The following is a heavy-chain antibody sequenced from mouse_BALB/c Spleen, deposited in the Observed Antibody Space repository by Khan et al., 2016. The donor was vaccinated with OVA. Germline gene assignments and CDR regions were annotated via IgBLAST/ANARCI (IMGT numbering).Heavy chain of an antibody. CDR2: ILPGSDSP. CDR1: GYTFSSYW. Sequence: QVQLQQPGTELLKPGASVKISCKATGYTFSSYWIEWIKQRSGHGLEWIGEILPGSDSPNYNERFMGKATFTADTSSNTAYMQLSSLTSEDSAVYYGGRQGGGYFSWFAYWGQGTLVTVSA. J-gene: IGHJ3*01. CDR3: GRQGGGYFSWFAY. V-gene: IGHV1-9*01. D-gene: IGHD2-3*01.